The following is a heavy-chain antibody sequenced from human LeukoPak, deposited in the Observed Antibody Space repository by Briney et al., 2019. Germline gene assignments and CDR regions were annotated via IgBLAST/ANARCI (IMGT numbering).Heavy chain of an antibody. CDR2: IYYSGST. D-gene: IGHD3-22*01. CDR1: GGPISSYY. CDR3: ARERVSSGYQNFDY. Sequence: PSETLSLTCTVYGGPISSYYWSWIRQPPGKGLEWIGYIYYSGSTNYNPSLKSRVTISVDTSKNQFSLKLSSVTAADTAVYYCARERVSSGYQNFDYWGQGTLVTVSS. V-gene: IGHV4-59*01. J-gene: IGHJ4*02.